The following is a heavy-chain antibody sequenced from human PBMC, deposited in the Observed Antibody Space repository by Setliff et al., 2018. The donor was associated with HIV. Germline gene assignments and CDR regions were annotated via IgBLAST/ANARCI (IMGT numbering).Heavy chain of an antibody. J-gene: IGHJ2*01. D-gene: IGHD2-8*01. CDR1: GGSIISGSYY. CDR3: ARGRGVFDL. CDR2: IYTTGST. Sequence: PSETLSLTCTVSGGSIISGSYYWTWIRQPAGKGLEWIGHIYTTGSTNYNPSLKSRFTISRDNSKYLVYLQMANLRVEDTAVYFCARGRGVFDLWGRGTLVTVSS. V-gene: IGHV4-61*09.